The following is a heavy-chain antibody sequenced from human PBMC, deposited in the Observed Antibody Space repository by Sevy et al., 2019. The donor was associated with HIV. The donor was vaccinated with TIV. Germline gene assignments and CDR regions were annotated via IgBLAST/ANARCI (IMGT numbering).Heavy chain of an antibody. D-gene: IGHD7-27*01. V-gene: IGHV3-48*02. CDR1: GFTFSHHN. CDR3: AREENRELGTIPLDS. Sequence: GGSLRLSCAASGFTFSHHNMNWVRQAPGKGLEWISYISKSGSTTYFADSVRGRFTISRDNGKNSIFLEMHSLTDEDTAVYYCAREENRELGTIPLDSWGRGIQVTVSS. CDR2: ISKSGSTT. J-gene: IGHJ4*02.